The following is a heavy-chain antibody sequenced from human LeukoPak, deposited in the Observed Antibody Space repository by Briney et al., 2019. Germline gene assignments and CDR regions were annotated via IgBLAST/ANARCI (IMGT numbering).Heavy chain of an antibody. V-gene: IGHV3-49*03. Sequence: PGRSLRLSCTASGFTFGDYAMSWFRQAPGKGLEWVGFIRSKAYGGTTEYAASVKGRFTISRDNSKSIAYLQMNSLKTEDTAVYYCTRDSGSYVGHAFDIWGQGTMVTVSS. J-gene: IGHJ3*02. CDR2: IRSKAYGGTT. CDR3: TRDSGSYVGHAFDI. D-gene: IGHD1-26*01. CDR1: GFTFGDYA.